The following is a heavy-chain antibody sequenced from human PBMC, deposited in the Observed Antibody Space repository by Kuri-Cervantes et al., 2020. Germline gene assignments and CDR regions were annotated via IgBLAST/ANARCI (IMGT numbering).Heavy chain of an antibody. D-gene: IGHD3-22*01. Sequence: SETLSLTCTVSGGPISSGGYYWTWNRQHPGKGLEWIGYNYYSGNIYYSGSTYYNPSLKSRVTISVDTSKNQFSLKLSSVTAADAAVYYCARGRRVIPISWGQGTLVTVSS. J-gene: IGHJ5*02. CDR2: NYYSGNIYYSGST. V-gene: IGHV4-30-4*08. CDR1: GGPISSGGYY. CDR3: ARGRRVIPIS.